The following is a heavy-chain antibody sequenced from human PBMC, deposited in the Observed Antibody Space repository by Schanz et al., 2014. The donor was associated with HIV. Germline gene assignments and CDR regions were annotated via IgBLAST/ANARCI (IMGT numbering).Heavy chain of an antibody. CDR2: IIPIFGTA. J-gene: IGHJ6*02. Sequence: QVQLVQSGAGVKKPGASVRVSCKASGYTFSSNDINWVRQAPGQGLEWMGGIIPIFGTANYAQKFQDRVTIIADESTSTAYMELSSLRSADTAVYFCARAAFSSEYYYGMDVWGQGTLVTVSS. CDR1: GYTFSSND. D-gene: IGHD3-3*02. CDR3: ARAAFSSEYYYGMDV. V-gene: IGHV1-69*01.